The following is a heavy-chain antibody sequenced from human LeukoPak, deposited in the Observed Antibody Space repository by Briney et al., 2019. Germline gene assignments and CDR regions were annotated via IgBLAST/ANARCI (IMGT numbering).Heavy chain of an antibody. J-gene: IGHJ4*02. CDR1: GGSISSGGYY. CDR2: IYSSGST. D-gene: IGHD6-13*01. V-gene: IGHV4-39*01. Sequence: SETLSLTCTVSGGSISSGGYYRGWIRQPPGKGLEWIGSIYSSGSTYYNPSLKSRVTISVDTSKNQFSLRLSSVTAADTAVYYCARLHSTHSSNSWGQGTLVTVSS. CDR3: ARLHSTHSSNS.